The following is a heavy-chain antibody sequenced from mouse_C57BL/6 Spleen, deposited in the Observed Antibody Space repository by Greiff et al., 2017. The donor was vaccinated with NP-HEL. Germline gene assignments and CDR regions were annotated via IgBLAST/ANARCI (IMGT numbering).Heavy chain of an antibody. D-gene: IGHD1-1*01. CDR3: ARPCTTVVARDWYFDV. CDR2: ISSGSSTI. CDR1: GFTFSDYG. J-gene: IGHJ1*03. V-gene: IGHV5-17*01. Sequence: EVKVEESGGGLVKPGGSLKLSCAASGFTFSDYGMHWVRQAPEKGLEWVAYISSGSSTIYYADTVKGRFTISRDNAKNTLFLQMTSLRSEDTAMYYCARPCTTVVARDWYFDVWGTGTTVTVSS.